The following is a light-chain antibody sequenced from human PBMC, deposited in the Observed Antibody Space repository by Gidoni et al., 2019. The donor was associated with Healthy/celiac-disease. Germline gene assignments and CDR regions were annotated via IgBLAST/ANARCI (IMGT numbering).Light chain of an antibody. CDR3: MQGTHWPAT. CDR2: KVS. J-gene: IGKJ4*01. Sequence: DVVMTQSPLSLPVTLGQPASISCRSSQSLVYSDGNTYLNWFLQRPGQSPRRLIYKVSNRDSGVPDRFSGSGSGTDFTLKISRVEAEDVGVYYCMQGTHWPATFXGXTKVEIK. V-gene: IGKV2-30*01. CDR1: QSLVYSDGNTY.